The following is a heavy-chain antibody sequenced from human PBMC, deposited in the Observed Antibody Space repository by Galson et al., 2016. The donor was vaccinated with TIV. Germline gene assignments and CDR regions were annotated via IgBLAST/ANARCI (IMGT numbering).Heavy chain of an antibody. Sequence: SVKVSCKASGYTFTSFDISWIRQAPGQGLEWMGWMSPSNGNTGYAQKFRGRITMTRHPSTTTVYMGVSGLTSEDTAVYYCARGHYYDSSGYSFDFWGQGTLVTVSS. CDR1: GYTFTSFD. D-gene: IGHD3-22*01. J-gene: IGHJ4*02. V-gene: IGHV1-8*01. CDR2: MSPSNGNT. CDR3: ARGHYYDSSGYSFDF.